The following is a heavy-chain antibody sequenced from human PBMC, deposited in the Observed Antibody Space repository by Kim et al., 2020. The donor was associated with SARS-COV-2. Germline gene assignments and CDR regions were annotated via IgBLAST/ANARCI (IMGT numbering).Heavy chain of an antibody. Sequence: GGSLRLSCAASGFTFSSYGMHWVRQAPGKGLEWVAVIWYDGSNKYYADSVKGRFTISRDNSKNTLYLQMNSLRAEDTAVYYCARDPAGDSYGLLGVLKWIHGMDVWGQGTTVTVSS. CDR2: IWYDGSNK. J-gene: IGHJ6*02. V-gene: IGHV3-33*01. CDR1: GFTFSSYG. CDR3: ARDPAGDSYGLLGVLKWIHGMDV. D-gene: IGHD5-18*01.